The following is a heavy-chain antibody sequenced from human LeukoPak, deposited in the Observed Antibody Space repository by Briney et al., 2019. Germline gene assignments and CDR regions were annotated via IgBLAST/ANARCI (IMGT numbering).Heavy chain of an antibody. D-gene: IGHD1-26*01. CDR3: ARYGVGATHFDY. J-gene: IGHJ4*02. CDR2: INEDGSKK. Sequence: GGSLRLSCAASGFTLSSYWMSWVRQAPGMGLEWVANINEDGSKKFYVDSVKGRFTISRDNSKNTLYLQMNSLRIEDTAVYYCARYGVGATHFDYWGQGTLVTVSS. CDR1: GFTLSSYW. V-gene: IGHV3-7*01.